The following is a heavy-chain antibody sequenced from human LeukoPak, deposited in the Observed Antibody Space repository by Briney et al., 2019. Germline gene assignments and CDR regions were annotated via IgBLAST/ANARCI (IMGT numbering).Heavy chain of an antibody. CDR3: ATVRSDYGDYYYYYGMDV. CDR2: FDPDDGET. CDR1: GYTLTELS. Sequence: ASVKVSCKVSGYTLTELSMHWVRQAPGKGLEWMGGFDPDDGETIYAQKFQGRVTMTEDTSTDTAYMELSSLRSEDTAVYYCATVRSDYGDYYYYYGMDVWGQGTTVTVSS. J-gene: IGHJ6*02. D-gene: IGHD4-17*01. V-gene: IGHV1-24*01.